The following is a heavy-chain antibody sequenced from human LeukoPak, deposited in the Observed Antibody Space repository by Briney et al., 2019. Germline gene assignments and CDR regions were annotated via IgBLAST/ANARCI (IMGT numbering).Heavy chain of an antibody. CDR1: GGSISSYY. D-gene: IGHD3-10*01. Sequence: SETLSLTCTVSGGSISSYYWGWIRQPPGKGLEWIGTIYHSGSTSYNPSLKSRVTISIDTSKNQFSLRLSSVTAADTAVYYCARDSSMVRGVKVDYWGQGTLVTVSS. CDR2: IYHSGST. V-gene: IGHV4-38-2*02. J-gene: IGHJ4*02. CDR3: ARDSSMVRGVKVDY.